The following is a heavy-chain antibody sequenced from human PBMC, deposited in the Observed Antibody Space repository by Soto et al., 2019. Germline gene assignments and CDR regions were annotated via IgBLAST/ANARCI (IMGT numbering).Heavy chain of an antibody. CDR2: ISAYNGNT. D-gene: IGHD6-13*01. Sequence: ASVKVSCKASGYTFTSYGISWVRQAPGQGLEWMGWISAYNGNTNYAQKLQGRVTMTTDTSTSTAYMELRSLRSDDTAVYYCARDLIYSSSWSYFDYWGQGTLVTVSS. CDR1: GYTFTSYG. J-gene: IGHJ4*02. CDR3: ARDLIYSSSWSYFDY. V-gene: IGHV1-18*01.